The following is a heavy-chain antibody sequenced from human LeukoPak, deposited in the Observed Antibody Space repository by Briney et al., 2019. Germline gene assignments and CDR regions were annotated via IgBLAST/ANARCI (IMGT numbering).Heavy chain of an antibody. CDR3: ARESLGSYKTVVIVARGHDAFDM. D-gene: IGHD3-22*01. CDR1: GYTFTSYY. CDR2: INPSGGST. V-gene: IGHV1-46*01. Sequence: ASVKVSCKASGYTFTSYYMHRVRQAPGQGLEWMGIINPSGGSTSYAQKFQGRVTMTRDMSTSTVYMNVSNLRSEDTAVYYCARESLGSYKTVVIVARGHDAFDMWGQGTMVTVSS. J-gene: IGHJ3*02.